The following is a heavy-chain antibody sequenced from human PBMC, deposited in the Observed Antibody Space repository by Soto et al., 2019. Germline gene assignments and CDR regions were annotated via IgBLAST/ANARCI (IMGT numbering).Heavy chain of an antibody. CDR2: IYWDDDT. D-gene: IGHD3-16*01. CDR3: AHAFGGTSWPNDAFDV. Sequence: QITLKESGPTLVKPTQTLTLTCIFSGFSFSADGVGVGWIRQPPGKALEWLALIYWDDDTRYRPSLKSRLTITKDSSKNQVVLTMTNIDPVDTATYYCAHAFGGTSWPNDAFDVWGQGTVVTVSS. J-gene: IGHJ3*01. CDR1: GFSFSADGVG. V-gene: IGHV2-5*02.